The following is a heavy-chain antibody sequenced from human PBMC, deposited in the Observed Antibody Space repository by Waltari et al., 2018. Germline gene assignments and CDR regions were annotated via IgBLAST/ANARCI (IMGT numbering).Heavy chain of an antibody. J-gene: IGHJ4*02. CDR1: GGSISSYY. CDR3: ARVGSDFWSGYIAY. V-gene: IGHV4-59*01. CDR2: IYYSGST. D-gene: IGHD3-3*01. Sequence: QVQLQESGPGLVKPSETLSLTCTASGGSISSYYWGWIRQPPGKGLEWIGYIYYSGSTNYNPSLKSRVTISVDTSKNQFSLKLSSVTAADTAVYYCARVGSDFWSGYIAYWGQGTLVTVSS.